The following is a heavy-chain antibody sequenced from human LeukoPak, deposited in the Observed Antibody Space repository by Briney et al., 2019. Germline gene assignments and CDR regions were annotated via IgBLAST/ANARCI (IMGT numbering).Heavy chain of an antibody. CDR1: GGSISSYY. D-gene: IGHD3-22*01. V-gene: IGHV4-59*01. J-gene: IGHJ6*02. CDR2: IYYSGST. Sequence: PSETLSLTCTVSGGSISSYYWSWIRQPPGKGLEWIGYIYYSGSTNYNPSLKSRVTISVDTSKNQFSLKLSSVTAADTAVYYCARNYYDSSGHYYYYGMDVWGQGTTVTVSS. CDR3: ARNYYDSSGHYYYYGMDV.